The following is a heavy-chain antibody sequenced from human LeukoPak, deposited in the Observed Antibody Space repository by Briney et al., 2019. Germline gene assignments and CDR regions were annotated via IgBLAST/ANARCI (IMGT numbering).Heavy chain of an antibody. Sequence: SETLSLTCTVSGGSISSYYWSWIRQPPGPGMERIGYIYYSGSTNYNPSLKSRVTISVDTSKNQFSLKLSSVTAADTAVYYCARAGRDSSGYYDYWGQGTLVTVSS. CDR3: ARAGRDSSGYYDY. D-gene: IGHD3-22*01. V-gene: IGHV4-59*01. J-gene: IGHJ4*02. CDR2: IYYSGST. CDR1: GGSISSYY.